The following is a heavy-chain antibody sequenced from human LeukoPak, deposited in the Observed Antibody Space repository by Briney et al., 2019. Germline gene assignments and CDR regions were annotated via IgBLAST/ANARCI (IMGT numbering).Heavy chain of an antibody. Sequence: GGSLRLSCTASGFTFDDYAMHWVRQAPGKGLEWVSLITWDGGSTYYADSVKGRFTISRDNSKNSLYLQMNSLRAEDTALYYCAKDGKSYFEYWGQGTLVTVSS. CDR1: GFTFDDYA. V-gene: IGHV3-43D*03. CDR2: ITWDGGST. J-gene: IGHJ4*02. CDR3: AKDGKSYFEY.